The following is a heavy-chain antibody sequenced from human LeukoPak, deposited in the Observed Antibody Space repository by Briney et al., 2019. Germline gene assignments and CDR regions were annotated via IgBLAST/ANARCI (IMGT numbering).Heavy chain of an antibody. V-gene: IGHV5-51*01. Sequence: GAPLNISCKGSGYSFSNNWIAWVRRMPGKGLEWMGIIFPADSDTRYSPSLQGQVTISSDKSINTAYLQWSSLKASDSAMYYCARPPGVGATSFDYWGQGTLVTVSS. J-gene: IGHJ4*02. CDR1: GYSFSNNW. CDR3: ARPPGVGATSFDY. CDR2: IFPADSDT. D-gene: IGHD1-26*01.